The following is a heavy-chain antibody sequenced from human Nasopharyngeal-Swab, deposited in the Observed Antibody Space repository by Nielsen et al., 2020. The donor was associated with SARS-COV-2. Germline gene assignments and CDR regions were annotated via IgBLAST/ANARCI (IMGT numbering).Heavy chain of an antibody. CDR3: ARDSLPIAMVRGVISIFDY. CDR1: GYTFSSYG. J-gene: IGHJ4*02. CDR2: ISAYNGNT. D-gene: IGHD3-10*01. Sequence: ASVKVSCKASGYTFSSYGISWVRQAPGQGLEWMGWISAYNGNTNYAQKLQGRVTMTTDTSTSTAYMELRSLRSDDTAVYYCARDSLPIAMVRGVISIFDYWGQGTLVTVSS. V-gene: IGHV1-18*01.